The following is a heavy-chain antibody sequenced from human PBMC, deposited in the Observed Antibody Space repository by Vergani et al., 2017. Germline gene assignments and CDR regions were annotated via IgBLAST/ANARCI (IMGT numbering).Heavy chain of an antibody. J-gene: IGHJ6*02. CDR2: ISSSSSTI. Sequence: VQLVASGGGLVRPGGSLRLSCAASGFTFSSYSMNWVRQAPGKGLEWVSYISSSSSTIYYADSVKGRFTISRDNAKNSLYLQMNSLRAEDTAVYYCASQYSSSYYYYGMDVWGQGTTVTVSS. D-gene: IGHD6-13*01. V-gene: IGHV3-48*01. CDR3: ASQYSSSYYYYGMDV. CDR1: GFTFSSYS.